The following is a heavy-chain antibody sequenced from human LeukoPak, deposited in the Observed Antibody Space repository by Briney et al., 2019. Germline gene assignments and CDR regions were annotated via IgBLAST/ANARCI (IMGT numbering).Heavy chain of an antibody. D-gene: IGHD6-6*01. J-gene: IGHJ1*01. CDR3: ANSLGIAAREFFQH. CDR1: GFTFSIDG. CDR2: ISPDSAFI. V-gene: IGHV3-21*01. Sequence: GGSLRLSCVGSGFTFSIDGMNWVRQAPGKGLEWVSSISPDSAFIPQADSVKGRFTISRDNAKNSLYLQMESLRVEDTAVYFCANSLGIAAREFFQHWGQGNLVTVSS.